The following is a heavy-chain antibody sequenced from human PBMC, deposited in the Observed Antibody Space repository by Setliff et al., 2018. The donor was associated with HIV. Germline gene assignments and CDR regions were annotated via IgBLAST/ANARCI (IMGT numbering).Heavy chain of an antibody. D-gene: IGHD5-12*01. V-gene: IGHV4-34*01. J-gene: IGHJ4*02. CDR2: IDHRGRP. Sequence: TSETLSLTCGIYGGSFSDYYWSWIRQPPGKGLEWIGEIDHRGRPKYNPSLKSRVTISVETSKNQFSLRLNSVTAADTAVYYCASDISPDDGYNRLHYFDYWGQGTLVTVSS. CDR1: GGSFSDYY. CDR3: ASDISPDDGYNRLHYFDY.